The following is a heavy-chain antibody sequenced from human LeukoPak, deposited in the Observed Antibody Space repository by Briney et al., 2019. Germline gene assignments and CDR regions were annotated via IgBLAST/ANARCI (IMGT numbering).Heavy chain of an antibody. J-gene: IGHJ4*02. D-gene: IGHD3-3*01. CDR2: ISAYNGNT. V-gene: IGHV1-18*01. CDR1: GYTFTSYG. CDR3: ARLFWSGYYYYFDY. Sequence: ASVKVSCKAPGYTFTSYGISWVRQAPGQGLEWMGWISAYNGNTNYAQKLQGRVTMTTDTSTSTAYMELRSLRSDDTAVYYCARLFWSGYYYYFDYWGQGTLVTVSS.